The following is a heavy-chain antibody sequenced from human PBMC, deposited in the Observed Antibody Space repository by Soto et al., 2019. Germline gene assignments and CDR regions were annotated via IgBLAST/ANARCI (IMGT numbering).Heavy chain of an antibody. CDR3: ARAGMNRYYGSGSYYLNYYYGMDV. Sequence: GSSVKVSCKASGGTFSSYAIRWVRQAPGQGLEWMGGIIPIFGTANYAQKFQGRVTITADKSTSTAYMELSSLRSDDTAVYYCARAGMNRYYGSGSYYLNYYYGMDVWGQGTTVTVAS. D-gene: IGHD3-10*01. CDR2: IIPIFGTA. J-gene: IGHJ6*02. V-gene: IGHV1-69*06. CDR1: GGTFSSYA.